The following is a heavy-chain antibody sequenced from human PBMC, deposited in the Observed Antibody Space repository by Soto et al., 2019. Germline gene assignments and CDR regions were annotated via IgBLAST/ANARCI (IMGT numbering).Heavy chain of an antibody. CDR2: IYHSGST. CDR3: ARRWSVVVAASTQHYFDY. CDR1: GGSISSSNW. D-gene: IGHD2-15*01. J-gene: IGHJ4*02. V-gene: IGHV4-4*02. Sequence: PSETLSLTCAVSGGSISSSNWWSWVRQPPGKGLEWIGEIYHSGSTNYNPSLKSRVTISVDKSKNQFSLKLSSVTAADTAVYYCARRWSVVVAASTQHYFDYWGQGTLVTVSS.